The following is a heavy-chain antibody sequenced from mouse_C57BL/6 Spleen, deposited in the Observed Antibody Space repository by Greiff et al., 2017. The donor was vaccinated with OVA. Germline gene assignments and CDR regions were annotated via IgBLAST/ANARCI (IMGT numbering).Heavy chain of an antibody. D-gene: IGHD4-1*01. Sequence: QVQLQQSGPVLVKPGASVKLSCKASGYTFTSYWMHWVKQRPGQGLEWIGNINPSNGGTNYNEKFKSKATLTVDKSSSTAYMQLSSLTSEDSAVYYCARLGGNWDYFGYWGQGTTLTVSS. CDR1: GYTFTSYW. V-gene: IGHV1-53*01. J-gene: IGHJ2*01. CDR3: ARLGGNWDYFGY. CDR2: INPSNGGT.